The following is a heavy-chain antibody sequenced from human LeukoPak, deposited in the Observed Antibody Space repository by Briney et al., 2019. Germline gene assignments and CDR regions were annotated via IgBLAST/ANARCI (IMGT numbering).Heavy chain of an antibody. V-gene: IGHV4-59*01. CDR1: GGSISSYY. Sequence: KPSETLSLTCTVSGGSISSYYWSWIRQPPGKGLEWIGYIYYSGSTNYNPSLKSRVTISVDTSKNQFSLKLSSVTSADTAVYYCATGGHRAGTASDIWGQGTMVTVSS. CDR2: IYYSGST. J-gene: IGHJ3*02. CDR3: ATGGHRAGTASDI. D-gene: IGHD1-14*01.